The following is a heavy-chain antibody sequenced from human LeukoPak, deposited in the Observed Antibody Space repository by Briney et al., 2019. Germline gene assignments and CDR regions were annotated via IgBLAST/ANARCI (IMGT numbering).Heavy chain of an antibody. V-gene: IGHV4-38-2*02. CDR2: VFRLQTVRT. Sequence: PSETLSLTCTVSDSSITSTYYWAWFRQPPGKGLEWIATVFRLQTVRTFNNPSLGSRVTMSLDPSHNQFSLNLTSVTAADTALYFCARVLHAPYLIDSWGQRTLVTVSS. D-gene: IGHD2-8*01. J-gene: IGHJ4*02. CDR3: ARVLHAPYLIDS. CDR1: DSSITSTYY.